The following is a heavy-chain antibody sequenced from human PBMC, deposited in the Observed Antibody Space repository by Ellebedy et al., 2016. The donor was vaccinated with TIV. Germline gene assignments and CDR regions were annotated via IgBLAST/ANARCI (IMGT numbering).Heavy chain of an antibody. D-gene: IGHD2-2*01. Sequence: GGSLRLXXAASGFTFSSYGMHWVRQAPGKGLEWVAVISYDGSNKYYADSVKGRFTISRDNSKNTLYLQMNSLRAEDTAVYYCAKSGVVVPAAPGWFNPWGQGTLVTVSS. CDR1: GFTFSSYG. J-gene: IGHJ5*02. V-gene: IGHV3-30*18. CDR2: ISYDGSNK. CDR3: AKSGVVVPAAPGWFNP.